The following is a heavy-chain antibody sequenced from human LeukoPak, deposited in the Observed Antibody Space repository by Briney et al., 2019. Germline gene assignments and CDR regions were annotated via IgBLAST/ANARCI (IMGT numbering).Heavy chain of an antibody. CDR2: IRYDGSNK. Sequence: PGGSLRLSCAASGFTFSSYGMHWVRQAPGKGLEWVAFIRYDGSNKYYADSVKGRFTISRDNSKNTLYLQMNSLRAEDTAVYYCAKKASHDFWSGYYSDYWGQGTLVTVSS. V-gene: IGHV3-30*02. CDR3: AKKASHDFWSGYYSDY. J-gene: IGHJ4*02. CDR1: GFTFSSYG. D-gene: IGHD3-3*01.